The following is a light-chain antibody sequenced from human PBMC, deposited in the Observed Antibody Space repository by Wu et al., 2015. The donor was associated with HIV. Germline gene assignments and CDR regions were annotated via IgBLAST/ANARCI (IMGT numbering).Light chain of an antibody. J-gene: IGKJ5*01. V-gene: IGKV3-11*01. CDR3: QQNKNGPLT. CDR1: RVSAAT. Sequence: SPGKEPPSPAGPVRVSAATLAWLQQRPWPRSPSSSSMMLPIKVTGIPARFSVSGSGTDFTLTISSLEPEDFAVYYCQQNKNGPLTFGQGTRLDIK. CDR2: MLP.